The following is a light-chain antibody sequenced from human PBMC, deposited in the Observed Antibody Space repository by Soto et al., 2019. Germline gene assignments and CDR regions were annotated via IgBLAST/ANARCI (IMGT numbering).Light chain of an antibody. J-gene: IGLJ1*01. V-gene: IGLV2-14*01. CDR3: SSFTSTSSLV. CDR2: GVS. CDR1: SSDVGGYNY. Sequence: LTQPASVSGSPGQSITISCTGTSSDVGGYNYVSWYQQHPGKVPKLMIYGVSNRPSGVSDRFSGSRSGNTASLTISGLQAEDEADYYCSSFTSTSSLVFXTGTKLTVL.